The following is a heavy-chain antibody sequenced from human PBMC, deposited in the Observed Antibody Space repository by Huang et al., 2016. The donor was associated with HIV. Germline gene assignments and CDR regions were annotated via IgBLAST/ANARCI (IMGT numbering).Heavy chain of an antibody. V-gene: IGHV3-21*02. J-gene: IGHJ5*02. Sequence: EVELVESGGGLVKPGGSLRLSCAAFGFAFSSYGMNWVRQAPGKGLEGVAFIDSDSSYIYYADSVKGRVTISRDNAKSSIYLQLDSLRAEDTAVYYCAYQQWLVGGLNHWGQGTLVVVSS. CDR3: AYQQWLVGGLNH. CDR1: GFAFSSYG. D-gene: IGHD6-19*01. CDR2: IDSDSSYI.